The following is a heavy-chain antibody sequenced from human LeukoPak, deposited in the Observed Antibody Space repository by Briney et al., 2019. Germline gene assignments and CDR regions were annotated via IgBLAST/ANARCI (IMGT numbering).Heavy chain of an antibody. CDR2: MNPNSGNT. J-gene: IGHJ4*02. Sequence: ASVKVSCKASGYTFTGYYIHWVRQAPGQGLEWMGWMNPNSGNTGYAQKFQGRVTMTRNTSISTAYMELSSLRSEDTAVYYCARGSYYDYVWGSYRWVAGYFDYWGQGTLATVSS. V-gene: IGHV1-8*02. CDR3: ARGSYYDYVWGSYRWVAGYFDY. D-gene: IGHD3-16*02. CDR1: GYTFTGYY.